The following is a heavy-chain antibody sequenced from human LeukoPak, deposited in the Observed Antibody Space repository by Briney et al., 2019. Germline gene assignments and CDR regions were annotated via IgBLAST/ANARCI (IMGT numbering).Heavy chain of an antibody. CDR1: GFTFSNAW. D-gene: IGHD2-2*02. V-gene: IGHV3-15*01. CDR2: IKSKTDGGTT. Sequence: GGSLRLSCAASGFTFSNAWMSWVRQAPGKGLEWVGRIKSKTDGGTTDYAAPVKGRFTISRDDSKNTLYLQMNSLKTEDTAVYYCTTEGRYCGSTSCYNFDYWGQGTLVTVSS. CDR3: TTEGRYCGSTSCYNFDY. J-gene: IGHJ4*02.